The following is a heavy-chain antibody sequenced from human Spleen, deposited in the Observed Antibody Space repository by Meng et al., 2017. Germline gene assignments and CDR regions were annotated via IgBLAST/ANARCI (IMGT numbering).Heavy chain of an antibody. CDR1: RFTFTSYA. V-gene: IGHV3-48*03. J-gene: IGHJ4*02. CDR2: ISSSGSTI. Sequence: GESLKISCVASRFTFTSYAMSWVRQAPGKGLEWVSYISSSGSTIYYADSVKGRFTISRDNAKNSLFLQMNSLRAEDTAVYYCATTRGGYSFDYWGQGTLVTVSS. CDR3: ATTRGGYSFDY. D-gene: IGHD3-16*01.